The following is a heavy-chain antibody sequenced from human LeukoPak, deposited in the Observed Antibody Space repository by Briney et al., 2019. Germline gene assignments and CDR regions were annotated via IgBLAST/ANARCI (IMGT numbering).Heavy chain of an antibody. D-gene: IGHD6-6*01. CDR3: ASTRPR. Sequence: PSETLSLTXTVSGYSISSGYYWGWIRQPPGKGLEWIGSIYHSGSTYYNPSLKSRVTISVDTSRNQFSLKLSSVTAANTAVYYCASTRPRWGQGTLVTVSS. J-gene: IGHJ4*02. CDR1: GYSISSGYY. V-gene: IGHV4-38-2*02. CDR2: IYHSGST.